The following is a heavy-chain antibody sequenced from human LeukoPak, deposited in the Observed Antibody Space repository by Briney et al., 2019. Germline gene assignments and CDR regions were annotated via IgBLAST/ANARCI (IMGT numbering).Heavy chain of an antibody. D-gene: IGHD3-9*01. CDR1: GYSFTSYD. CDR2: INPDSGGT. Sequence: ASVKVSCKASGYSFTSYDINWVRQATGQGLEWMGWINPDSGGTYYAQKFQGRVTMTRDTSISTAYMELSRLRSDDTAVYYCANIMPGYYNGYWGQGTLVTVSS. J-gene: IGHJ4*02. CDR3: ANIMPGYYNGY. V-gene: IGHV1-2*02.